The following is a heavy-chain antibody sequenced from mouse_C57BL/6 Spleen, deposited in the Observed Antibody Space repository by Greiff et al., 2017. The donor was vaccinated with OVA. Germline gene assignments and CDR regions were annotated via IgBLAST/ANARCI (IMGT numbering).Heavy chain of an antibody. V-gene: IGHV1-80*01. J-gene: IGHJ2*01. D-gene: IGHD1-1*01. Sequence: QVQLQPSGAELAKPGASVKISCKASGYAFSSYWMNCVKHRTGKGLDWIGQTYRGDGETKYNGKFKGKATLTADKSSSTAYMQLSSLTSEDSAVYFCARIYYGSSLYYFDYWGQGTTLTVSS. CDR3: ARIYYGSSLYYFDY. CDR1: GYAFSSYW. CDR2: TYRGDGET.